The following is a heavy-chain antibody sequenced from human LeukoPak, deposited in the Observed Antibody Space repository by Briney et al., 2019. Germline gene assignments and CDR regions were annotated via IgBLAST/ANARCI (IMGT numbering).Heavy chain of an antibody. J-gene: IGHJ5*02. CDR2: IYTSGST. CDR1: GGSISSSSYY. V-gene: IGHV4-61*02. D-gene: IGHD2-21*01. CDR3: ARRPIVGSKGFYFDP. Sequence: ASETLSLTCTVSGGSISSSSYYWSWIRQPAGKGLEWIGRIYTSGSTNYNPSLKSRVTMSVDTSKNQFSLKLASLTAADTAFYYCARRPIVGSKGFYFDPWGQGTLVTVSS.